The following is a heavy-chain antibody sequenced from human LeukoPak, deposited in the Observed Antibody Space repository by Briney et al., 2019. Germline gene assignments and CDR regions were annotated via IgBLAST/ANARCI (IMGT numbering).Heavy chain of an antibody. CDR3: ARRTVAGDY. J-gene: IGHJ4*02. V-gene: IGHV3-64*01. D-gene: IGHD6-19*01. CDR1: GFTVSSYA. CDR2: ISTNGENT. Sequence: GGSLRLSCAASGFTVSSYAMHWVRQAPGKGLEYVSGISTNGENTYYANSVKGRLTISRDNSKNTLYLQMGSLRGDDMAVYYCARRTVAGDYWGQGTLVTVSS.